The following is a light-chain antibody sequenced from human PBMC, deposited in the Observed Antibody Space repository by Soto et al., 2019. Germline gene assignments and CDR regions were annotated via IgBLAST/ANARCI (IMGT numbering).Light chain of an antibody. CDR1: SSNIGAGYD. J-gene: IGLJ2*01. V-gene: IGLV1-40*01. Sequence: QSVLTQPPSVSGAPGQRVTISCTGSSSNIGAGYDVHWYQQLPGTAPKLLIYGNSNRPSGVPDRFSGSKSGTSASLAITGLQADDEADYYCQTYDSSRSGPAVVFGGGTKLTVL. CDR2: GNS. CDR3: QTYDSSRSGPAVV.